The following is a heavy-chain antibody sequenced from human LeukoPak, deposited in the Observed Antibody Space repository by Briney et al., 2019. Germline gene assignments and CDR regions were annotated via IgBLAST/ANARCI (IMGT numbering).Heavy chain of an antibody. CDR3: ARDIWNLRLIYY. J-gene: IGHJ4*02. D-gene: IGHD3-16*01. CDR2: INPNSGDP. V-gene: IGHV1-2*02. CDR1: GYTFTDYY. Sequence: GASVKVSCKASGYTFTDYYLHWVQQAPGQGLEWMGWINPNSGDPKYAQNFQGRVTMTGDTSISTAYMELSGLTSDDTAVYYCARDIWNLRLIYYWGQGTLVTVSS.